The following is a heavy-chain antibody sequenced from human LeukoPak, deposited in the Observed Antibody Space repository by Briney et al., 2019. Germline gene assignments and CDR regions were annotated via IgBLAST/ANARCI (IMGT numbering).Heavy chain of an antibody. J-gene: IGHJ2*01. CDR2: IYYSGST. V-gene: IGHV4-59*01. D-gene: IGHD2/OR15-2a*01. Sequence: SETLSLTYTVSGGSISSYYWSWIRQPPGKGLEWIGYIYYSGSTNYNPSLKSRVTISVDTSKNQFSLKLSSVTAADTAVYYCARDAAAPYLNNWYFDLWGRGTLVTVSS. CDR3: ARDAAAPYLNNWYFDL. CDR1: GGSISSYY.